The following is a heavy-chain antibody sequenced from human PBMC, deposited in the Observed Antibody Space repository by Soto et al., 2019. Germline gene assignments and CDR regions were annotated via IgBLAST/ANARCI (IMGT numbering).Heavy chain of an antibody. Sequence: SVKVSCKASGGTFSSSAISWVRQAPGQGLEWMGGIIPIFGTANYAQKFQGRVTITADESTSTAYMELSSLRSEDTAVYYCARGEGFGESDYYYGMDVWGQGTTVTVSS. J-gene: IGHJ6*02. CDR3: ARGEGFGESDYYYGMDV. CDR1: GGTFSSSA. CDR2: IIPIFGTA. V-gene: IGHV1-69*13. D-gene: IGHD3-10*01.